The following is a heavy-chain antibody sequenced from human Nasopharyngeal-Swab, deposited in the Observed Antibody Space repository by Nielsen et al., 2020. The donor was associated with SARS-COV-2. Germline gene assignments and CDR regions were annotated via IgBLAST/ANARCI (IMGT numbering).Heavy chain of an antibody. J-gene: IGHJ4*02. CDR1: GFRFSSYT. CDR3: ARDQVQVWSYVGVYDF. Sequence: GGSLRLSCAASGFRFSSYTLHWVRQAPGKGLECVAIMSFDGSHIEYADSVKGRFTISRDYSKSTLYLQMDSLTDEDTAVYYCARDQVQVWSYVGVYDFWGQGTLVTVSS. CDR2: MSFDGSHI. D-gene: IGHD3-10*02. V-gene: IGHV3-30*04.